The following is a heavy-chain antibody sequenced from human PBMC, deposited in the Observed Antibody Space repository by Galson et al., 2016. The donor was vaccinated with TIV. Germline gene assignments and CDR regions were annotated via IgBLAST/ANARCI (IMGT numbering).Heavy chain of an antibody. CDR2: INGPGGTT. Sequence: SLRLSCAASGFTFKKYGMAWVRQAPGKGLELVSAINGPGGTTYYADSVKDRFTVSRDNFENTLFLHMDRLKVEDTAMYYCAKDRGSYEAFDYWGQGVLVTVSS. V-gene: IGHV3-23*01. CDR3: AKDRGSYEAFDY. J-gene: IGHJ4*02. CDR1: GFTFKKYG. D-gene: IGHD5-12*01.